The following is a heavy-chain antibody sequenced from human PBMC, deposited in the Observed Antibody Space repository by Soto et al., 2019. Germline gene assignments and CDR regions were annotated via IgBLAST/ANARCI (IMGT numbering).Heavy chain of an antibody. Sequence: GSSVKVSRQAPGSTFSTFGFHWVRQALGQGLESMGEIIPLFGKANYAQKFQGRVTFSADRSTTTVFMEVNRLKSDDPPVYYCVRGSINLPAYFQTWGQGTVAPVSS. D-gene: IGHD2-21*01. CDR1: GSTFSTFG. V-gene: IGHV1-69*06. CDR3: VRGSINLPAYFQT. CDR2: IIPLFGKA. J-gene: IGHJ1*01.